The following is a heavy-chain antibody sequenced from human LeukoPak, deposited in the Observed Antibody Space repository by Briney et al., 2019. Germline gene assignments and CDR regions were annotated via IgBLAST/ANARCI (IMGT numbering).Heavy chain of an antibody. Sequence: PGGSLRLSCAASGFTFSNYAMSWVRQAPGEGLEWVSTISGSGGTTYYADSVKGRFTISRDNSKNTVYLQMNSLRAEDTAVYYCAKWAAAGTGWGQGTLVTVSS. CDR1: GFTFSNYA. CDR2: ISGSGGTT. J-gene: IGHJ4*02. D-gene: IGHD6-13*01. V-gene: IGHV3-23*01. CDR3: AKWAAAGTG.